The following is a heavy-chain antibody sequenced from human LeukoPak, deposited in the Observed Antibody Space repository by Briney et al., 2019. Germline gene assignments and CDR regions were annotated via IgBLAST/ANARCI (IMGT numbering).Heavy chain of an antibody. V-gene: IGHV1-69*13. D-gene: IGHD5-24*01. CDR1: GYTFTGYH. J-gene: IGHJ4*02. CDR2: IIPIFGTA. CDR3: ASGRDGYNHRDY. Sequence: GASVKVSCKASGYTFTGYHIHWVRQAPGQGLEWMGGIIPIFGTANYAQKFQGRVTITADESTSTAYMELSSLRSEDTAVYYCASGRDGYNHRDYWGQGTLVTVSS.